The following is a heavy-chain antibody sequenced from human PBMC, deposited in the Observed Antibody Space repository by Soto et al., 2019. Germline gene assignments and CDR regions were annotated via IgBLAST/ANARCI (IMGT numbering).Heavy chain of an antibody. CDR2: ITPIFGTT. D-gene: IGHD3-10*01. V-gene: IGHV1-69*01. CDR1: GVTFTTHE. CDR3: ARDQYRHGSGTYYVTGWDH. J-gene: IGHJ4*02. Sequence: QVQLVQSGAEVRKTGSSVKVSCRAYGVTFTTHEFSWVRQAPGQGPEWMGGITPIFGTTKYAPKFQSRVTITADESTSTVYMELRSLRSDDTAVYYCARDQYRHGSGTYYVTGWDHRGQGTLVTVSS.